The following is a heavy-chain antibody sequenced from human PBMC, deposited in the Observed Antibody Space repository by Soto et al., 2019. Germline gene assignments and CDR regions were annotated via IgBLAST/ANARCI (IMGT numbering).Heavy chain of an antibody. Sequence: EVQLVESGGGLVKPGGSLRLSCAASGFTFSSYSMNWVRQAPGKGLEWVSSISSSSSYIYYADSVKGRFTISRDNAKNSLYLQMNCLRAEDTAVYYCARGPLTDAFDIWGQGTMVTVSS. CDR1: GFTFSSYS. J-gene: IGHJ3*02. CDR2: ISSSSSYI. D-gene: IGHD7-27*01. V-gene: IGHV3-21*01. CDR3: ARGPLTDAFDI.